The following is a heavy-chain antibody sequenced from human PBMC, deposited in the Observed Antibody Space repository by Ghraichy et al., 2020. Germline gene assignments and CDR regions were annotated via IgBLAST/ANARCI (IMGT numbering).Heavy chain of an antibody. V-gene: IGHV1-46*03. CDR3: ARDRFSSSSAPWYYFFYMDV. CDR1: GYTFTSYY. CDR2: INPSDGST. J-gene: IGHJ6*03. D-gene: IGHD6-6*01. Sequence: ASVKVSCKASGYTFTSYYMHWVRQAPGQGLEWMGIINPSDGSTSYAQKFQGRVTMTRDTSTSTVYMELSSLRSEDTAVYYCARDRFSSSSAPWYYFFYMDVWGKGTTVTVSS.